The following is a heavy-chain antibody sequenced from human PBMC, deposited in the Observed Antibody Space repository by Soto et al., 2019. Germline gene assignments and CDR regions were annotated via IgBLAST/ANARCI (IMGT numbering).Heavy chain of an antibody. V-gene: IGHV4-30-4*01. CDR1: DGSINNSDYY. CDR3: ARGQRRSFYFYLPMDV. J-gene: IGHJ6*02. CDR2: IHSSGST. D-gene: IGHD1-26*01. Sequence: QVQLQESGPGLVKPSQTLSLTCTVSDGSINNSDYYWSWIRQPPGKGLEWIGYIHSSGSTYQNPSLKSRGTMSLDTSKNQFSLTPSSVTAADTAVYYCARGQRRSFYFYLPMDVWGQGTTVTVSS.